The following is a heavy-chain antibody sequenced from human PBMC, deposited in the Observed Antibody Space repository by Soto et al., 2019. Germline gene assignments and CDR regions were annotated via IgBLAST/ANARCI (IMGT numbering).Heavy chain of an antibody. D-gene: IGHD3-10*01. CDR3: ASDLSGRADV. V-gene: IGHV3-74*02. J-gene: IGHJ6*02. CDR1: GFTFSSYW. Sequence: VQLVESGGGLVRPGGFLRLSCAASGFTFSSYWMHWVRQVPGKGLVWVSRMDEDGGTTDYADSVKGRFTISRDNAKNTLYLQMNSLRVEDTAVYYCASDLSGRADVWGQGTTVTVSS. CDR2: MDEDGGTT.